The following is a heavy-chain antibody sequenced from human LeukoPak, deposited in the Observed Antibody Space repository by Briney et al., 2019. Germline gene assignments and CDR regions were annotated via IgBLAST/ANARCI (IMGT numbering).Heavy chain of an antibody. CDR2: TNNNGRST. Sequence: GGSLRLSCSASGFTFSSYVMYWVRQAPGKGLEYVSTTNNNGRSTYHADSVKGRFTISRDNSKNTLYLQMNSLRVEDTAVYYCVKSGNDSWFAYFDSWGQGTLVTVSS. V-gene: IGHV3-64D*06. D-gene: IGHD6-13*01. CDR3: VKSGNDSWFAYFDS. J-gene: IGHJ4*02. CDR1: GFTFSSYV.